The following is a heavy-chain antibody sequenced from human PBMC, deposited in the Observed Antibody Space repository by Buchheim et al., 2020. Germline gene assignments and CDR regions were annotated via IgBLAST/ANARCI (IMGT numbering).Heavy chain of an antibody. CDR1: GFTFSSYS. J-gene: IGHJ4*02. Sequence: EVQLVESGGGLVKPGGSLRLSCAASGFTFSSYSMNWVRQAPGKGLEWVSSISSSSSYIYYADSVKGRFTISKDNAKKSLYLQMNSLRAEDTAVYYCARVYCSSTSCPGFDYWGQGTL. CDR2: ISSSSSYI. CDR3: ARVYCSSTSCPGFDY. D-gene: IGHD2-2*01. V-gene: IGHV3-21*01.